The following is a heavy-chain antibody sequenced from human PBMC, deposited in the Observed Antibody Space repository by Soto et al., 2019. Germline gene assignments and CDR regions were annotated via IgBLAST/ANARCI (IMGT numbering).Heavy chain of an antibody. Sequence: GGSLRLSCAASGFTFSSYGMHWVRQAPGKGLEWVAVIWYDGSNKYYADSVKGRFTISRDNSKNTLYLQMNSLRAEDTAVYYCARTSRDGYKKYYYYGMDVWGQGTTVTVSS. CDR3: ARTSRDGYKKYYYYGMDV. D-gene: IGHD5-12*01. V-gene: IGHV3-33*01. CDR2: IWYDGSNK. J-gene: IGHJ6*02. CDR1: GFTFSSYG.